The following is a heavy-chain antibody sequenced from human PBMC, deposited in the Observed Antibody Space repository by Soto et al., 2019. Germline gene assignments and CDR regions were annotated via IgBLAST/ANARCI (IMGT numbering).Heavy chain of an antibody. V-gene: IGHV3-30-3*01. CDR3: ARGDVGYYGSGSYLAFDI. Sequence: PGGSLGLSCAASGFTFSSYAMHWVRQAPGKGLEWVAVISYDGSNKYYADSVKGRFTISRDNSKNTLYLQMNSLRAEDTAVYYCARGDVGYYGSGSYLAFDIWGQGTMVTVSS. D-gene: IGHD3-10*01. J-gene: IGHJ3*02. CDR2: ISYDGSNK. CDR1: GFTFSSYA.